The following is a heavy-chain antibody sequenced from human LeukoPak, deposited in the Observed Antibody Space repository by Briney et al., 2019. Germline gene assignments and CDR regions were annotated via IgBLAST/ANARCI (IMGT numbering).Heavy chain of an antibody. V-gene: IGHV3-30*02. Sequence: GGSLRLSCAASGFSFSSSGMHWVRQAPGKGPEWVAFTRFDDSYKAYGNSVKGRFTISRDNSKNTLYLQMDSLRSDNTAVYYCAKSSAGITWFDPWGQGTLVIVSS. D-gene: IGHD1-7*01. CDR1: GFSFSSSG. CDR2: TRFDDSYK. J-gene: IGHJ5*02. CDR3: AKSSAGITWFDP.